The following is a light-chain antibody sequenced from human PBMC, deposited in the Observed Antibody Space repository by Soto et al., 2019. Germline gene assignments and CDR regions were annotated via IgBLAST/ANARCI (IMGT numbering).Light chain of an antibody. V-gene: IGKV3-15*01. Sequence: DIVLTQSPSTLSLSPGERATLSCRASQTINNYLAWYQQKPGQAPKLLIYGASTRDSGIPERFSGSGSGTEFTLTISNLQADDFAAYFCQQYGDYPLTFGGGTKVDIK. CDR3: QQYGDYPLT. J-gene: IGKJ4*01. CDR2: GAS. CDR1: QTINNY.